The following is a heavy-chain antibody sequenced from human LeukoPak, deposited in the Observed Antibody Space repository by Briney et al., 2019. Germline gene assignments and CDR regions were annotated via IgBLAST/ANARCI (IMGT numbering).Heavy chain of an antibody. D-gene: IGHD3-3*01. CDR2: INPNSGGT. CDR1: GYTFTGYY. CDR3: ARRYDFWSGYLIDY. Sequence: ASVKVSCKASGYTFTGYYMHWVRQAPGQGLEWMGWINPNSGGTNYAQKFQGRVTMTRDTSISTAYMELSRLRSDDTAVYYCARRYDFWSGYLIDYWGQGTLLTVSS. J-gene: IGHJ4*02. V-gene: IGHV1-2*02.